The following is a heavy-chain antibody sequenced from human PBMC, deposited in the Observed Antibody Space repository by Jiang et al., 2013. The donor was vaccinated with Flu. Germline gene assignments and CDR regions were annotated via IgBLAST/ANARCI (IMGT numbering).Heavy chain of an antibody. D-gene: IGHD4-23*01. CDR3: ARNSLDNWFDP. Sequence: LLKPSETLSLTCAVYGGSFSGYYWSWIRQPPGKGLEWIGEINHSGSTNYNPSLKSRVTISVDTSKNQFSLKLSSVTAADTAVYYCARNSLDNWFDPWGQGTLVTVSS. CDR2: INHSGST. J-gene: IGHJ5*02. V-gene: IGHV4-34*01. CDR1: GGSFSGYY.